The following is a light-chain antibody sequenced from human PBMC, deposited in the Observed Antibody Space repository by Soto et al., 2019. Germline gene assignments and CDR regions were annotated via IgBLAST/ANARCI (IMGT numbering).Light chain of an antibody. CDR3: SLYTSSSTYV. J-gene: IGLJ1*01. CDR1: SSDVGGYNY. CDR2: EVS. Sequence: QSALTQPASVSGSPGQSITISCTGTSSDVGGYNYVSWYQQHPGKAPKLMIYEVSNRPSGVSNRFSGSKSGNTASLTISGLQAEGEADYYCSLYTSSSTYVFGTGTKLTVL. V-gene: IGLV2-14*01.